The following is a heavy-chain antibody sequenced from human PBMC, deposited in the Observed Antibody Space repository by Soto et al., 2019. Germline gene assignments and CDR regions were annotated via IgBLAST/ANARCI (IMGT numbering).Heavy chain of an antibody. J-gene: IGHJ5*02. CDR2: INAGNCNT. Sequence: QVQLVQSGAEVKKPGASVKVSCKASGYTFTSYAMHWVRQAPVQRLEWMGWINAGNCNTRYSQKFQGRVTMTRDTAASTASMELCSLRSEATTVYYCARGFRGGEAEWFAPWGQGPLVTVSS. CDR1: GYTFTSYA. CDR3: ARGFRGGEAEWFAP. D-gene: IGHD2-21*01. V-gene: IGHV1-3*01.